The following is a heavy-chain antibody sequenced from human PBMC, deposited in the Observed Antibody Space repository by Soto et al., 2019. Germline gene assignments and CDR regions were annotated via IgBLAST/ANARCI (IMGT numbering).Heavy chain of an antibody. CDR1: GYTFTSYG. J-gene: IGHJ4*02. CDR3: ARALLPRKSNNHYPVNY. Sequence: GASVKVSCKASGYTFTSYGISWVRQAPGQGLEWMGWISAYNGKTNYAQKFQGRVTMTTDKSTSTAYMELSSLRSEDTAVYYCARALLPRKSNNHYPVNYWGQGTLVTVSS. CDR2: ISAYNGKT. D-gene: IGHD1-20*01. V-gene: IGHV1-18*01.